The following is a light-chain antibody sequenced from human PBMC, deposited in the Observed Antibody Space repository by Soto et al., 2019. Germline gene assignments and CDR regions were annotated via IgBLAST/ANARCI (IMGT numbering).Light chain of an antibody. CDR2: AAS. J-gene: IGKJ4*01. CDR3: QQSYSTPLT. Sequence: DIQMTHSPATLSASVGDRVTITCRASQSISSYLNWYQQKPGKAPKLLIYAASNLQSGVPSRFSGSGSGTDFTLTISSLQPEDFATYYCQQSYSTPLTFGGGTKVDIK. V-gene: IGKV1-39*01. CDR1: QSISSY.